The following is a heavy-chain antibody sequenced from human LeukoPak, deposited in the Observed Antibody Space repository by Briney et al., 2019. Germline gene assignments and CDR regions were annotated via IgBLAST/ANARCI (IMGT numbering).Heavy chain of an antibody. V-gene: IGHV5-51*01. D-gene: IGHD3-10*01. J-gene: IGHJ6*03. CDR1: GYSFTSYW. Sequence: GESLKISCKGSGYSFTSYWIGWVRQMPGKGLEWMGIICPGDSDTRYSPSFQGQVTISADKSISTAYLQWSSLKASDTAMYYCARTMRGGGFYYYMDVWGKGTTVTVSS. CDR2: ICPGDSDT. CDR3: ARTMRGGGFYYYMDV.